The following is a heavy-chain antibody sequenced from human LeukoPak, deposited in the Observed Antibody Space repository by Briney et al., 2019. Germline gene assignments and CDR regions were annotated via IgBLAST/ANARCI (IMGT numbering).Heavy chain of an antibody. V-gene: IGHV4-34*01. J-gene: IGHJ5*02. D-gene: IGHD6-13*01. CDR2: INHSGST. CDR1: GGSFSGYY. CDR3: ARGKQILEQQLVHPNFWFDP. Sequence: PSETLSLTCAVYGGSFSGYYWSWIRQPPGKGLEWIGEINHSGSTNYNPSLKSRVTISVDTSKNQFSLKLSSVTAADTAVYYCARGKQILEQQLVHPNFWFDPWGQGTLVTVSS.